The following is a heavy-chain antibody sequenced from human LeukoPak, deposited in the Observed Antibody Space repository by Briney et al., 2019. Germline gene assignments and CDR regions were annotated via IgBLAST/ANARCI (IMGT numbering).Heavy chain of an antibody. Sequence: GAAVKVSCKASGYSFTSYGISWVRQAPGQGLEWMGWISAYNGNTNYAQKLQGRVTMATDTSTSTAYMELRSLRSDDTAVYYCARDATYGVGKFDPWGQGTLVTVSS. V-gene: IGHV1-18*01. CDR3: ARDATYGVGKFDP. CDR2: ISAYNGNT. CDR1: GYSFTSYG. J-gene: IGHJ5*02. D-gene: IGHD3-10*01.